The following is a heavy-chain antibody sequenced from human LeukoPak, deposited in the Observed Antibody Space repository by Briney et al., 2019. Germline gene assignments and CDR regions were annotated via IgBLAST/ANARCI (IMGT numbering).Heavy chain of an antibody. J-gene: IGHJ6*02. CDR3: ARPSGAAYYYRGMDV. V-gene: IGHV5-51*01. CDR2: IYPGDSDT. Sequence: GESLKISCKGSGYSFSSDWIGWVRQVPGKGLEWMGIIYPGDSDTRYSPSFQGQVTISADKSISTAYLQWGSLRASDTAMYYCARPSGAAYYYRGMDVWGQGTTVTVSS. D-gene: IGHD2-15*01. CDR1: GYSFSSDW.